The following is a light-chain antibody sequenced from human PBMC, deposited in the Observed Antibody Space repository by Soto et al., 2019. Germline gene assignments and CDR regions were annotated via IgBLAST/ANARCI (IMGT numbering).Light chain of an antibody. V-gene: IGLV2-11*01. CDR3: CSYAGSCTYV. CDR1: SSDVGNYNY. Sequence: QSVLTQPRSVSGSPGQSVTISCTGASSDVGNYNYVSWYQQHPDKAPKLMIYDVNKRPSGVPDHFSGSKSGNTASLTISGLQAEDEADYYCCSYAGSCTYVFGSVTKVTVL. CDR2: DVN. J-gene: IGLJ1*01.